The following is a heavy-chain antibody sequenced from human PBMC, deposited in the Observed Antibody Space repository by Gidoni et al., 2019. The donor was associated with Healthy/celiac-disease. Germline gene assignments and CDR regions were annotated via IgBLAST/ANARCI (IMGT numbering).Heavy chain of an antibody. V-gene: IGHV3-23*04. CDR3: AKDASSGWSSYYYYYGMDV. J-gene: IGHJ6*02. Sequence: EVQLVESGRGLVQPGGSLRLCCAASGFTFRSYDISWVRQAPGKGLEWVSAISGSGGSTYYADSVKGRFTISRDNSKNTLYLQMNSLRAEDTAVYYCAKDASSGWSSYYYYYGMDVWGQGTTVTVSS. CDR1: GFTFRSYD. D-gene: IGHD6-19*01. CDR2: ISGSGGST.